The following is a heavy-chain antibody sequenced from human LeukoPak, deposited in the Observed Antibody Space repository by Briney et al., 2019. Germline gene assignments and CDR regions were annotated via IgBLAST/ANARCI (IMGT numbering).Heavy chain of an antibody. CDR1: GFTFSSYW. CDR2: IISDGSST. Sequence: PGGSLRLSCLASGFTFSSYWMHWVRQAPGKGLVWVSRIISDGSSTNYADSVKGRFTISRDNAKNTLYLQMNSLRAEDTAVYYCARGLSGYASSLGYWGQGTLVTVSA. D-gene: IGHD6-6*01. V-gene: IGHV3-74*01. J-gene: IGHJ4*02. CDR3: ARGLSGYASSLGY.